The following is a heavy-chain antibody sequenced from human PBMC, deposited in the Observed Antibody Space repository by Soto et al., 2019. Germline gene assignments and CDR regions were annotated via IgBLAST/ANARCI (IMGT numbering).Heavy chain of an antibody. CDR3: AREQEAARPWVY. V-gene: IGHV1-18*01. J-gene: IGHJ4*02. Sequence: GASVKVSCKASGYTFTSYGISWVRQAPGQGLEWMGWISAYNGNTNYAQKLQGRVTITRDTSASTAYMELSSLRSEDTAVYYCAREQEAARPWVYWGQGTLVTVSS. D-gene: IGHD6-6*01. CDR1: GYTFTSYG. CDR2: ISAYNGNT.